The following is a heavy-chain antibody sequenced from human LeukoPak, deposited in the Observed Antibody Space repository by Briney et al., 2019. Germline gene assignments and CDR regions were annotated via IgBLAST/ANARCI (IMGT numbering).Heavy chain of an antibody. CDR1: GYTFTSYG. D-gene: IGHD2-2*01. J-gene: IGHJ4*02. CDR2: IIPIFGTA. CDR3: ARRYCSSTSCSLYYFDY. V-gene: IGHV1-69*13. Sequence: SVKVSCKASGYTFTSYGISWVRQAPGQGLEWMGGIIPIFGTANYAQKFQGRVTITADESTSTAYMELSSLRSEDTAVYYCARRYCSSTSCSLYYFDYWGQGTLVTVSS.